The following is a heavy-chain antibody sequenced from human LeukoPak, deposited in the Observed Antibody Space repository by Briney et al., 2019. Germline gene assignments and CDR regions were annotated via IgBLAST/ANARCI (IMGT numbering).Heavy chain of an antibody. D-gene: IGHD5-12*01. Sequence: GSLRLSCAASGFTLSNAWMNWVRQAPGKGLEWIGEINHSGSTNYNPSLKSRVTISVDTSKNQFSLQLNSVTPEDTAVYYCARDQYDGYSGYDLYYYYGMDVWGQGTTVTVSS. J-gene: IGHJ6*02. V-gene: IGHV4-34*01. CDR2: INHSGST. CDR1: GFTLSNAW. CDR3: ARDQYDGYSGYDLYYYYGMDV.